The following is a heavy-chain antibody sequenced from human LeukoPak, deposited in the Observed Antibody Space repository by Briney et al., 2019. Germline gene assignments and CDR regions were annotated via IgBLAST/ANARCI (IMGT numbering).Heavy chain of an antibody. J-gene: IGHJ4*02. CDR1: GFTVSNNF. CDR2: IYSGGST. Sequence: GGSLRLSCAASGFTVSNNFMSWVRQAPGKGLEWVSVIYSGGSTFYADSVKGRFTISRDNSQNTLFLQLSLLRAEDTAVCYCARHNPGHYGPDSWGQGTLVTVSS. CDR3: ARHNPGHYGPDS. V-gene: IGHV3-53*01. D-gene: IGHD4-17*01.